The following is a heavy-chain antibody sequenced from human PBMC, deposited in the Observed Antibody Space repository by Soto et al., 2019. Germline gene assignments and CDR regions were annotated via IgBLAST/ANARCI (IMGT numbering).Heavy chain of an antibody. D-gene: IGHD6-19*01. V-gene: IGHV2-5*02. CDR2: IYWDDDK. Sequence: QITLKESGPTLVKPTQTLTLTCTFSGFSLNTNGVGVGWIRQPPGKALEWLALIYWDDDKRYSPSLKSRLTITTDTSKNQVVLTMTNMDPVDTATYYCAHRRVRDSSGENFDSWGQGTPVTVSS. J-gene: IGHJ4*02. CDR3: AHRRVRDSSGENFDS. CDR1: GFSLNTNGVG.